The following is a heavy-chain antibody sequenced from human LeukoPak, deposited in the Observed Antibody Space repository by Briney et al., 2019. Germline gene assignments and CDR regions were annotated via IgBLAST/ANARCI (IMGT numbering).Heavy chain of an antibody. Sequence: GGSLRLSCAASGFTFSSYCMHWVRQAPGKGLEWVAVISYDGSNKYYADSVKGRFTISRDNSKNTLYLQMNSLRAEDTAVYYCRRGTGRLAQEVYYGMDVWGQGTTLTVSS. CDR1: GFTFSSYC. V-gene: IGHV3-30*03. CDR2: ISYDGSNK. J-gene: IGHJ6*02. CDR3: RRGTGRLAQEVYYGMDV. D-gene: IGHD1-14*01.